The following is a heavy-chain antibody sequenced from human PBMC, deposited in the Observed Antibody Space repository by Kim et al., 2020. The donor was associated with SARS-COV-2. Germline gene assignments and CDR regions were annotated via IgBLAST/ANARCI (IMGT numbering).Heavy chain of an antibody. Sequence: GGSLRLSCAVSGFTFSDYPMHWVRQAPGKGLEWVAVISHDGRQTYSADSVKGRFTVSRDNSQNTLFVQMNSLRPGDTAVYYCARLARAAEFDYWGQGILVSVSS. D-gene: IGHD2-15*01. CDR3: ARLARAAEFDY. V-gene: IGHV3-30*04. CDR1: GFTFSDYP. J-gene: IGHJ4*02. CDR2: ISHDGRQT.